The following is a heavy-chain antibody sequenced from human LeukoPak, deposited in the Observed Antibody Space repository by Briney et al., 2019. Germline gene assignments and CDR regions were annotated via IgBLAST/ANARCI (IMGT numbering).Heavy chain of an antibody. Sequence: GGSLRLSCAASGYTFSSYSMNWVRQAPAKGLEWVSSISSSSSYIYYADSVKGRFTISRDNAKNSLYLQMNSLRAEDTAVYYCSRDNSAPTIFGLYYYGSGSDYWGQGTLVTVSS. J-gene: IGHJ4*02. V-gene: IGHV3-21*01. CDR2: ISSSSSYI. D-gene: IGHD3-10*01. CDR1: GYTFSSYS. CDR3: SRDNSAPTIFGLYYYGSGSDY.